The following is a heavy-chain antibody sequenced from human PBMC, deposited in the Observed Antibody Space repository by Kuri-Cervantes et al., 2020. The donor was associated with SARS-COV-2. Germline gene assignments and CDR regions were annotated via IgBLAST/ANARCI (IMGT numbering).Heavy chain of an antibody. CDR1: GGSFSGYY. Sequence: SQTLSLTCAVYGGSFSGYYWSWIRQPPGKGLEWIGEINHCGSTNHNPSLKSRVTISVDQSKNQFSLKLSSVTAADTAVYYCARGGQDPGELLRWFDPWGQGTLVTVSS. CDR3: ARGGQDPGELLRWFDP. J-gene: IGHJ5*02. D-gene: IGHD3-10*01. CDR2: INHCGST. V-gene: IGHV4-34*01.